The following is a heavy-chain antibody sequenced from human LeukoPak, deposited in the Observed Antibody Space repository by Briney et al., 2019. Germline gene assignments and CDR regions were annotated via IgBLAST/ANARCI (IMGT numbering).Heavy chain of an antibody. CDR2: IYYSGST. D-gene: IGHD2-2*02. J-gene: IGHJ6*03. CDR3: ARLGYCSSTSCYTGDYYYYMDV. V-gene: IGHV4-39*01. CDR1: GFTFSSYSMN. Sequence: GSLRLSCAASGFTFSSYSMNWVRQAPGKGLEWIGSIYYSGSTYYNPSLKSRVTISVDTSKNQFSLKLSSVTAADTAVYYCARLGYCSSTSCYTGDYYYYMDVWGKGTTVTVSS.